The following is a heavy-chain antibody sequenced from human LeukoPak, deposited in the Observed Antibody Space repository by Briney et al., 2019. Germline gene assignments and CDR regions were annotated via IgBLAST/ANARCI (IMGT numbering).Heavy chain of an antibody. J-gene: IGHJ4*02. CDR2: INQGGRDT. D-gene: IGHD3-10*01. CDR3: AKDDAWIRFGE. CDR1: GFTFNTFW. Sequence: GGSLRLSCEASGFTFNTFWMSWVRQAPGKGLEWVANINQGGRDTNYVDSVKGRFTISRDNSKNTLYLEVISLTAGDTAVYYCAKDDAWIRFGEWSQGTLVTVSP. V-gene: IGHV3-7*03.